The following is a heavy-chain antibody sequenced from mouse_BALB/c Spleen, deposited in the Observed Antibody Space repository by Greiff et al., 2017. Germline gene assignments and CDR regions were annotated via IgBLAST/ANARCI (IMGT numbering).Heavy chain of an antibody. CDR3: ARAIRGSSTFDY. CDR2: ISSGSSTI. CDR1: GFTFSSFG. D-gene: IGHD1-1*01. Sequence: DVKLVESGGGLVQPGGSRKLSCAASGFTFSSFGMHWVRQAPEKGLEWVAYISSGSSTIYYADTVKGRFTISRDNPKNTLFLQMTSLRSEDTAMYYCARAIRGSSTFDYWGQGTLVTVSA. V-gene: IGHV5-17*02. J-gene: IGHJ3*01.